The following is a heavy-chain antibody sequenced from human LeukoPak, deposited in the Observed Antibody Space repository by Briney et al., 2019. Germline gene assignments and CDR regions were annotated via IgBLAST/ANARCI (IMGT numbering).Heavy chain of an antibody. D-gene: IGHD6-13*01. CDR1: GFTFSSYW. Sequence: GGSLRLSCAASGFTFSSYWMSWVRQAPGKGLEWVANIKQDGSEKYYVDSVEGRFTISRDNAKNSLYLQMNSLRAEDTAVYYCAKTGYSSSWFYYYYYYMDVWGKGTTVTVSS. CDR3: AKTGYSSSWFYYYYYYMDV. V-gene: IGHV3-7*01. CDR2: IKQDGSEK. J-gene: IGHJ6*03.